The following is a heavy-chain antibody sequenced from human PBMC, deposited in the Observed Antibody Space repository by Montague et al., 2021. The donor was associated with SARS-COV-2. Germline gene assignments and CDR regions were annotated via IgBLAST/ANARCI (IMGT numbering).Heavy chain of an antibody. D-gene: IGHD1-1*01. Sequence: SETLSLTCTVSGGSISSYYWSWIRQPPGKGLEWIGYLYYSRSTNYNPSLKSRVTIPIDTSKNQFSLWLNPVTAAATAVYYCARAPPGYRYFYYLDVWGKGTTVTVSS. CDR2: LYYSRST. V-gene: IGHV4-59*01. CDR3: ARAPPGYRYFYYLDV. CDR1: GGSISSYY. J-gene: IGHJ6*03.